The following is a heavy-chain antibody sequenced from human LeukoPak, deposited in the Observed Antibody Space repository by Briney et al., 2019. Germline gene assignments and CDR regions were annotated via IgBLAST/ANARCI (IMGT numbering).Heavy chain of an antibody. CDR3: AKDLLGYDRPFDC. CDR1: GFMFAGYS. V-gene: IGHV3-23*01. CDR2: ISGSGSST. Sequence: GGSLRLPRAASGFMFAGYSMRGVRPAAGKGLGGVSVISGSGSSTYYADSVKGRFTISRDNSRTTLYLQMNSLRADDTAIYYCAKDLLGYDRPFDCWGQGTLVTVSS. J-gene: IGHJ4*02. D-gene: IGHD3-16*01.